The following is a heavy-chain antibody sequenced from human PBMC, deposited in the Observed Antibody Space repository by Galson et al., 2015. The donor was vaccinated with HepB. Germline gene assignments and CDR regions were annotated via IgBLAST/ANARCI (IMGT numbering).Heavy chain of an antibody. D-gene: IGHD6-19*01. Sequence: SLRLSCAASGFMFSGSVMHWARQAPGKGLEWVAGISVDGKNEHYPDFVQGRFTISRDNSKNTLFLQMSSLRADDTALYYCVRADYSSGHCDVFRIWGQGTMVTVSS. CDR1: GFMFSGSV. CDR2: ISVDGKNE. CDR3: VRADYSSGHCDVFRI. J-gene: IGHJ3*02. V-gene: IGHV3-30*03.